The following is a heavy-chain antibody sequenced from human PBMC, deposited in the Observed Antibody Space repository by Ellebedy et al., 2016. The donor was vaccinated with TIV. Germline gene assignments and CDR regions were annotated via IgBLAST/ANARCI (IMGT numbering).Heavy chain of an antibody. CDR3: ARSGTMVRGVIILMDV. D-gene: IGHD3-10*01. CDR1: GFTVSSNY. CDR2: IYSSGGT. V-gene: IGHV3-53*01. J-gene: IGHJ6*02. Sequence: GESLKISCAASGFTVSSNYMSWVRQAPGRGLEWVSTIYSSGGTYYADSVKGRFTISRDNAKNSLYLQMNSLRAEDTAVYYCARSGTMVRGVIILMDVWGQGTTVTVSS.